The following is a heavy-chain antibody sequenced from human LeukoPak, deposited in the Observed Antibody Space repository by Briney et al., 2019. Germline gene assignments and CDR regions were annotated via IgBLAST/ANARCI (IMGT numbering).Heavy chain of an antibody. D-gene: IGHD6-13*01. V-gene: IGHV3-21*01. CDR2: ISSSGTYK. Sequence: PGGSLRLSCAVSGFTFSSYSMSWVRQAPGKGLEWVSSISSSGTYKYYADSVKGRFTISRDNAKNSLYLQMNSLRAEDTAVYYCAKDRETTASGTFDYWGQGTLVTVSS. CDR3: AKDRETTASGTFDY. CDR1: GFTFSSYS. J-gene: IGHJ4*02.